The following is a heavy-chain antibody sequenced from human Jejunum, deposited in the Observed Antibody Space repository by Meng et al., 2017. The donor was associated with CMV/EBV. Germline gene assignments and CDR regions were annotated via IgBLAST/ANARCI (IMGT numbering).Heavy chain of an antibody. J-gene: IGHJ5*02. D-gene: IGHD2-2*01. CDR2: IYWDDDK. V-gene: IGHV2-5*02. Sequence: QITLQESGPPLVNPTQTLTLTCTFSGFSLSTSEVGVGWIRQPPGKALEWLAVIYWDDDKRYSPSLKSRLTITKDTSKNQVVLTLTNMDPVDTATYYCALFTRSWFDPWGQGTLVTVSS. CDR3: ALFTRSWFDP. CDR1: GFSLSTSEVG.